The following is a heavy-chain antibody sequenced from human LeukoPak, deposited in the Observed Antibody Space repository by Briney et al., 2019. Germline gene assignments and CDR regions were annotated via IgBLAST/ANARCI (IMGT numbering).Heavy chain of an antibody. Sequence: GGSLMLSCAASGFTFSSYAMAWVRQAPGRGLEWVSSISTSGDATYYADSVKGRFTFSRDNSKNTLYLRMNSLRGEDTAVYYCAKPPRGYRSGDRWYFDLWGRGTLVTVSS. J-gene: IGHJ2*01. CDR2: ISTSGDAT. D-gene: IGHD5-18*01. CDR3: AKPPRGYRSGDRWYFDL. CDR1: GFTFSSYA. V-gene: IGHV3-23*01.